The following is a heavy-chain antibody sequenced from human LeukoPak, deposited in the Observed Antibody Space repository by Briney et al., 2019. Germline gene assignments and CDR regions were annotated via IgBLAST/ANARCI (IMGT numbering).Heavy chain of an antibody. J-gene: IGHJ4*02. D-gene: IGHD1-26*01. CDR2: FHDSEGT. Sequence: PSETMSLTCTVSGGSISSFYLTWNRQPPGKGLEWIVHFHDSEGTKYNPSLKSRAAISEDTSKNQFSLMVNSVTAADTAVYYCARGDPSGRPGIAFNYWGQGTLVTVSS. V-gene: IGHV4-59*01. CDR3: ARGDPSGRPGIAFNY. CDR1: GGSISSFY.